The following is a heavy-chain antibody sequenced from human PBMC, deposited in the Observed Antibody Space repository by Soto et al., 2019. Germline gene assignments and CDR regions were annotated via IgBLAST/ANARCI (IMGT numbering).Heavy chain of an antibody. V-gene: IGHV2-26*01. CDR2: IFSNDET. J-gene: IGHJ4*02. D-gene: IGHD3-22*01. CDR1: GFSLSNARMG. Sequence: QVTLKESGPVLVKPTETLTLTCTVSGFSLSNARMGVSWIRQPPGKALEWLAHIFSNDETSYSTSLKSRLTTTKNTSKRKVVLIMTNMDPVDAATYSCARAYFYDSPVPFAYWGQGTLVTVSS. CDR3: ARAYFYDSPVPFAY.